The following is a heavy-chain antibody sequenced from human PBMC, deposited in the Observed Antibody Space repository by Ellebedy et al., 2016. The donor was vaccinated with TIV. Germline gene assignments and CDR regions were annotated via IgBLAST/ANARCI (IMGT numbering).Heavy chain of an antibody. V-gene: IGHV1-46*01. CDR1: GYTFTSYH. CDR2: MHASGEA. CDR3: ARELGNTYYFDF. D-gene: IGHD1-14*01. J-gene: IGHJ4*02. Sequence: AASVKVSCKASGYTFTSYHLHWVRQAPGRGLEYMGLMHASGEAKYAPKFQSRVTMTRDTSTSTGYMELSSLRSDDTALYYCARELGNTYYFDFWGQGSLVTVSS.